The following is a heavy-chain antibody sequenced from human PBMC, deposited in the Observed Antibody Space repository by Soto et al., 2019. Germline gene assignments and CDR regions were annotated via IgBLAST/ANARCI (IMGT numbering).Heavy chain of an antibody. V-gene: IGHV3-13*01. CDR2: IGTAGDT. J-gene: IGHJ4*02. CDR1: GFTFSSYD. Sequence: PGGSLRLSCAASGFTFSSYDMHWVRQATGKGLEWVSAIGTAGDTYYPGSVKGRFTISRENAKNSLYLQMNSLRAGDTAVYYCARAVRAAAVDYWGQGTLVTVSS. D-gene: IGHD6-13*01. CDR3: ARAVRAAAVDY.